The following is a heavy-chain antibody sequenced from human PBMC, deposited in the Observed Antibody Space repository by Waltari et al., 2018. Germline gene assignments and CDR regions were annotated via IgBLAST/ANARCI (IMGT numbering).Heavy chain of an antibody. J-gene: IGHJ4*02. CDR3: ARVGASAAGPYDY. CDR1: GLPVTINY. CDR2: IDSGAGT. D-gene: IGHD3-16*01. Sequence: EVQLVESGGGLVHLGGSLRLSCAASGLPVTINYMSWVRQAPGKGWGLVSFIDSGAGTKYADSVKGRFTVSRDTSKNTVYLQMNSLRVEDTAVYFCARVGASAAGPYDYWGQGTLVTVSS. V-gene: IGHV3-66*01.